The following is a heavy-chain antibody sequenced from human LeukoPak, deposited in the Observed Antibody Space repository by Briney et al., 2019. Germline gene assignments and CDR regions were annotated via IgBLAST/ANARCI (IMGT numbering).Heavy chain of an antibody. CDR1: GGSFSGYY. CDR2: INHSGST. Sequence: SETLSLTCAVCGGSFSGYYWSWIRQPPGKGLEWIGEINHSGSTNYNPSLKSRVTISVDTSKNQFSLKLSSVTAADTAVYYCARGRITIFGVVIMSYFDYWGQGTLVTVSS. V-gene: IGHV4-34*01. J-gene: IGHJ4*02. D-gene: IGHD3-3*01. CDR3: ARGRITIFGVVIMSYFDY.